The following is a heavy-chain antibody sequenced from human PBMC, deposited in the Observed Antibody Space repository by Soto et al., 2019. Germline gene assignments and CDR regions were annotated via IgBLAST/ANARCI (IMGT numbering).Heavy chain of an antibody. D-gene: IGHD2-15*01. CDR2: IIPIFGTA. V-gene: IGHV1-69*01. J-gene: IGHJ6*02. Sequence: QVQLVQSGAEVKKPGSSVKVSCKASGGTFSSYAISWVRQAPGQGLEWMGGIIPIFGTANYAQKFQGRVTITADESTSTAYMELSSLRSEDTAVYYCALGYCSGGSCYSEYYYYGMDVWGQGNTVTVSS. CDR3: ALGYCSGGSCYSEYYYYGMDV. CDR1: GGTFSSYA.